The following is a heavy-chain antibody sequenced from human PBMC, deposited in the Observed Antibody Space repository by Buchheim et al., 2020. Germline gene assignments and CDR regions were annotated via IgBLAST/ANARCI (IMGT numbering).Heavy chain of an antibody. D-gene: IGHD3-10*01. CDR1: GGSFSGYY. V-gene: IGHV4-34*01. CDR3: ARGLYYYGSGSYESRSAEFDY. J-gene: IGHJ4*02. CDR2: INHSGST. Sequence: QVQLQQWGAGLLKPSETLSLTCAVYGGSFSGYYWSWIRQPPGKGLEWIGEINHSGSTNYNPSLKSRVTISVGTSKNQVSLKLSSVTAADTAVYYCARGLYYYGSGSYESRSAEFDYWGQGTL.